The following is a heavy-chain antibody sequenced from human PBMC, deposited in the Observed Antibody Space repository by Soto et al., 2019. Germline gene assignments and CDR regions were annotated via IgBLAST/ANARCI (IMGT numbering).Heavy chain of an antibody. CDR2: ISGSGGST. CDR1: GFTFSSYA. J-gene: IGHJ6*02. V-gene: IGHV3-23*01. D-gene: IGHD2-15*01. CDR3: AKDHSEQQIVVVVAATYYYYGMDV. Sequence: GGSLRLSCAASGFTFSSYAMSWVRQAPGKGLEWVSAISGSGGSTYYADSVKGRFTISRDNSKNTLYLQMNSLRAEDTAVYYCAKDHSEQQIVVVVAATYYYYGMDVWGQGTTVTVSS.